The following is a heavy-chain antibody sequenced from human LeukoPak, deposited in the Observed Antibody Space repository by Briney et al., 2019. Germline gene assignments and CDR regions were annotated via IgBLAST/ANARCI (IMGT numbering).Heavy chain of an antibody. D-gene: IGHD5-24*01. CDR1: GGSISSYY. CDR2: IYSSGST. Sequence: SETLSLTCTVSGGSISSYYWSWIRQSPGKGLEWIGYIYSSGSTSYNASLKSRVTISVDTSKKKFSLNLTFVTAADTAVYYCARCGGGGYNYDSWGQGILVTVSS. V-gene: IGHV4-59*08. CDR3: ARCGGGGYNYDS. J-gene: IGHJ5*01.